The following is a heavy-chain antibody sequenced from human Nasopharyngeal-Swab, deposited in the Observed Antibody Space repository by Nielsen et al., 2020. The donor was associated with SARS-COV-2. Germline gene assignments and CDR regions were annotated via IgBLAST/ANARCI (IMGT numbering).Heavy chain of an antibody. CDR3: ARGLRDYVWGSYRSYFDY. J-gene: IGHJ4*02. Sequence: SETLSLTCTVSGGSISSGGYYWSWIRQHPGKGLEWIGYIYYSGSTYYNPSPKSRVTISVDTSKNQFSLKLSSVTAADTAVYYCARGLRDYVWGSYRSYFDYWGQGTLVTVSS. D-gene: IGHD3-16*02. CDR1: GGSISSGGYY. V-gene: IGHV4-31*03. CDR2: IYYSGST.